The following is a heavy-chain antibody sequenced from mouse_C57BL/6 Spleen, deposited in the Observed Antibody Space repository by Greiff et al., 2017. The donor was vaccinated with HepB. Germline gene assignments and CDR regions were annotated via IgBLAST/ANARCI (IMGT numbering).Heavy chain of an antibody. CDR2: IDPSDSET. CDR1: GYTFTSYW. D-gene: IGHD2-1*01. V-gene: IGHV1-52*01. Sequence: QVQLQQPGAELVRPGSSVKLSCKASGYTFTSYWMHWVKQRPIQGLEWIGNIDPSDSETNYNQKFKDKATLTVDKSSSTAYMQLSSLTSEDSAVYFCARWGGNLPYYYAMDYWGQGTSVTVSS. CDR3: ARWGGNLPYYYAMDY. J-gene: IGHJ4*01.